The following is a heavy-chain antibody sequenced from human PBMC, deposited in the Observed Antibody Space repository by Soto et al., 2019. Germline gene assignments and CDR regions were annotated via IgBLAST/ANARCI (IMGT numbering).Heavy chain of an antibody. CDR1: GFTFTNAW. CDR3: TTEKGY. V-gene: IGHV3-15*07. J-gene: IGHJ4*02. Sequence: EVQLVESGGGLVKPGESLRLSCAASGFTFTNAWMNWVRQAPGKGLEWVGRIRSKTDGGTPDYAAPVKGRFTISRDDSKNTLYGQMNSLKTEYTAIYYCTTEKGYWGQGTLVTVSS. CDR2: IRSKTDGGTP.